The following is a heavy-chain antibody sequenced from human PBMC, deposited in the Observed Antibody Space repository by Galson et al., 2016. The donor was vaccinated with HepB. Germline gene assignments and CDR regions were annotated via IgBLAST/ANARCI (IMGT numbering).Heavy chain of an antibody. Sequence: SLRLSCAASGFTFSSYWMHWVRQAPGKGLVWVSFINSDGSSTTYADSVKGRFTISRDNAKNTLFLQINSLKAEDTAVYYCARSSSWYPYFFDYWGQGTLVTVSS. D-gene: IGHD6-13*01. CDR2: INSDGSST. CDR1: GFTFSSYW. CDR3: ARSSSWYPYFFDY. J-gene: IGHJ4*02. V-gene: IGHV3-74*01.